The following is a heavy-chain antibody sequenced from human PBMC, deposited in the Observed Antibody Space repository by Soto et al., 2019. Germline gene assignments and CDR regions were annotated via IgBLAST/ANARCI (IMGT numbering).Heavy chain of an antibody. CDR3: GRDAGRRFDY. D-gene: IGHD6-13*01. Sequence: EVQLVESGGGLVQPGGSLRLSCAASGFTFSSYWMTWARQAPGKGLEWVASMNRDGSEKRYVGSVEGRFTISRDNAKNSLFLQMTSLSPDDTAVYYCGRDAGRRFDYWGQGSLVTVSS. CDR2: MNRDGSEK. J-gene: IGHJ4*02. V-gene: IGHV3-7*01. CDR1: GFTFSSYW.